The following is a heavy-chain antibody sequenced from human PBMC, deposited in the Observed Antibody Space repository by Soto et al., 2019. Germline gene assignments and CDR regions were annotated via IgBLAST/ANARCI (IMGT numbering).Heavy chain of an antibody. CDR1: GFTFPSSA. CDR2: IVVGSGNT. D-gene: IGHD3-22*01. J-gene: IGHJ4*02. CDR3: AAVPYHYDASGTYFDF. V-gene: IGHV1-58*01. Sequence: QMQLVQSGPEVKKPGTSVKVSCKASGFTFPSSAVQWVRQARGQRREWIARIVVGSGNTNYAQKFQERLTISRDMSTNTAYMELSNLRAEDTAVYYCAAVPYHYDASGTYFDFWGQGTLVTVSS.